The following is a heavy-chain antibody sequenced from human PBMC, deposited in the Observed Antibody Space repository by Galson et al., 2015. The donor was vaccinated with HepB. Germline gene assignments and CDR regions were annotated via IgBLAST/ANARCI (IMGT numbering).Heavy chain of an antibody. V-gene: IGHV3-30*04. D-gene: IGHD6-13*01. CDR3: AGKYSSSWYAGVRHWFDP. CDR2: ISYDGSNK. J-gene: IGHJ5*02. Sequence: SLRLSCAASGFTFSSYAMHWVRQAPGKGLEWVAVISYDGSNKYYADSVKGRFTISRDNSKNTLYLQMNSLRAEDTAVYYCAGKYSSSWYAGVRHWFDPWGQGTLVTVSS. CDR1: GFTFSSYA.